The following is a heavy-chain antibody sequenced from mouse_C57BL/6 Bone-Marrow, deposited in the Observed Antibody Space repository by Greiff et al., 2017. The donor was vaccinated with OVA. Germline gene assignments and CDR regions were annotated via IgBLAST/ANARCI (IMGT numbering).Heavy chain of an antibody. D-gene: IGHD1-1*01. Sequence: EVMLVESGGDLVKPGGSLKLSCAASGFTFSSYGMSWVRQTPDKRLEWVATISSGGSYTYYPDSVKGRFTISRDNAKNTLYLQMSSLKSEDTAMYYCARHPYGSSGAMDYWGQGTSVTVSS. CDR1: GFTFSSYG. CDR2: ISSGGSYT. J-gene: IGHJ4*01. CDR3: ARHPYGSSGAMDY. V-gene: IGHV5-6*01.